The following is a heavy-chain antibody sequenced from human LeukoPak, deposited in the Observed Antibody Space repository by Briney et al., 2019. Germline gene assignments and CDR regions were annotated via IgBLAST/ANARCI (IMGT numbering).Heavy chain of an antibody. CDR2: INYSGNT. Sequence: SETLSLTCSVSGDSISGYYWSWIRQPPGKGLEWIGYINYSGNTYYNPSLKSRVTISVDTSKNQFSLKLSSVTAADTAVYYCARGGGSFFPRKKRGDYMDVWGKGTTVTVSS. CDR3: ARGGGSFFPRKKRGDYMDV. V-gene: IGHV4-59*12. D-gene: IGHD1-26*01. J-gene: IGHJ6*03. CDR1: GDSISGYY.